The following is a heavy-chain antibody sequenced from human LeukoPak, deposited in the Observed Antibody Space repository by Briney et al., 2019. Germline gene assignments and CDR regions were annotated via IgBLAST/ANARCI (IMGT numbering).Heavy chain of an antibody. CDR1: GGSISSYY. J-gene: IGHJ4*02. Sequence: SETLSLTCTVSGGSISSYYWSWIRQPPGKGLEWIGYIYYSGSTNYNPSLKSRVTISVDTSKNQFSLKLSSVTAADTAVYYCARVEREYYYDSSGYYYTYFFDYWGQGTLVTVSS. CDR2: IYYSGST. V-gene: IGHV4-59*01. CDR3: ARVEREYYYDSSGYYYTYFFDY. D-gene: IGHD3-22*01.